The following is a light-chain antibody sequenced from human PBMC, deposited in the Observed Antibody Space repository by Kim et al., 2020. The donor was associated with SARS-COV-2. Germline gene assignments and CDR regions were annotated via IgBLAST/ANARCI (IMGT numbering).Light chain of an antibody. CDR2: VNSDGSH. CDR3: QTWDTAIQV. J-gene: IGLJ1*01. CDR1: SGHSNYA. V-gene: IGLV4-69*01. Sequence: QLVLTQSPSAPASLGASVNLTCTLSSGHSNYAVAWHQQQPEKGPRYLMRVNSDGSHRKGDGIPDRFSGSSSGAERDLTISSLQSEDEADYYCQTWDTAIQVFGPGIKVTVL.